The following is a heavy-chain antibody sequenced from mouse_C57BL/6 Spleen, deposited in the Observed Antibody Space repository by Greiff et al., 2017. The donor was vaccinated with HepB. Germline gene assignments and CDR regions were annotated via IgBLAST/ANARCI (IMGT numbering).Heavy chain of an antibody. CDR1: GYTFTSYG. Sequence: LVESGAELARPGASVKLSCKASGYTFTSYGISWVKQRTGQGLEWIGEIYPRSGNTYYNEKFKGKATLTADKSSSTAYMELRSLTSEDSAVYFCARSELALDYWGQGTTLTVSS. D-gene: IGHD4-1*01. J-gene: IGHJ2*01. CDR2: IYPRSGNT. V-gene: IGHV1-81*01. CDR3: ARSELALDY.